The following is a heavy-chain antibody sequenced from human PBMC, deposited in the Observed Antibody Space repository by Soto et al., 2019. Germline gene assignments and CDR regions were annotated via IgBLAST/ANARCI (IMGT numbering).Heavy chain of an antibody. CDR1: GFTFSSNS. Sequence: EVQLVESGGGLVQPGGSLRLSCAASGFTFSSNSMNWVRQAPGKGLEWVSYISSSSSTIYYADSVKGRFTISRDNAKNSLYLQMNSLRAEDTAVYYCASANYYGSPGDFDYWGQGTLVTVSS. J-gene: IGHJ4*02. D-gene: IGHD3-10*01. V-gene: IGHV3-48*01. CDR2: ISSSSSTI. CDR3: ASANYYGSPGDFDY.